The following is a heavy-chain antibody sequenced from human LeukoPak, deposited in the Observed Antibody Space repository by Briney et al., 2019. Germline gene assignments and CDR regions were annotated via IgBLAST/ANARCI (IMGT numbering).Heavy chain of an antibody. Sequence: SVTVSCKATGYTFSSYGIIWVRQAPGQGLQWMGWVSPFNGNTDNAPQLQGRVTMTTDTSTPTAYMELRSLTSDDTGVYYCATRGGSYSLSDFWGQGTLLTVSS. CDR3: ATRGGSYSLSDF. V-gene: IGHV1-18*01. J-gene: IGHJ4*02. CDR1: GYTFSSYG. CDR2: VSPFNGNT. D-gene: IGHD1-26*01.